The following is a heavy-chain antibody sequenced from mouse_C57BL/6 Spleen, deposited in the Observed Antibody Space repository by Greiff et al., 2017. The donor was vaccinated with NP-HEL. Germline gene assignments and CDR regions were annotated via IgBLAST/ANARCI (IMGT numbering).Heavy chain of an antibody. CDR3: ARRRENYFDY. CDR1: GYAFSSYW. CDR2: IYPGDGDT. J-gene: IGHJ2*01. V-gene: IGHV1-80*01. Sequence: QVQLKESGAELVKPGASVKISCKASGYAFSSYWMNWVKQRPGKGLEWIGQIYPGDGDTNYNGKFKGKATLTADKSSSTAYMQLSSLTSEDSAVYFCARRRENYFDYWGQGTTLTVSS.